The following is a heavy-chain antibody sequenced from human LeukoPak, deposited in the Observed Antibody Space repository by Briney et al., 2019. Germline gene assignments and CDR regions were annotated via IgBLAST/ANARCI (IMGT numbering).Heavy chain of an antibody. V-gene: IGHV3-15*01. Sequence: GGSLRLSCAASGFTFSNAWMSWVCQAPGKGLEWVGRIKSKTDGGTTDYAAPVKGRFTISRDDSKNTLYLQMNSLKTEDTAVYYCTTRFSGYDKAYTGFDYWGQGTLVTVSS. CDR1: GFTFSNAW. J-gene: IGHJ4*02. CDR3: TTRFSGYDKAYTGFDY. D-gene: IGHD5-12*01. CDR2: IKSKTDGGTT.